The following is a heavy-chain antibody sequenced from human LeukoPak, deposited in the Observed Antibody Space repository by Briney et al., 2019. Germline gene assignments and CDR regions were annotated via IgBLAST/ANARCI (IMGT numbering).Heavy chain of an antibody. CDR1: GITVSNNY. Sequence: GGSLRLSCAASGITVSNNYMSWVRQAPGKGLEWVSLIYSGGSTYYADSVRGRFTISRDSSKNTLYLQMNSLRVEDTAVYYCAKASNPYSYGYFDYWGQGTLVTVSS. D-gene: IGHD5-18*01. J-gene: IGHJ4*02. CDR2: IYSGGST. CDR3: AKASNPYSYGYFDY. V-gene: IGHV3-66*01.